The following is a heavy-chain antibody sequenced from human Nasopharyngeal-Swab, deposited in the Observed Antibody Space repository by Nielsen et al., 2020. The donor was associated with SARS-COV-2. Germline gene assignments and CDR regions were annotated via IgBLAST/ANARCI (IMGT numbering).Heavy chain of an antibody. D-gene: IGHD3-16*02. Sequence: GESLKISCAASGFTFSSYEMNWVRQAPGKGLEWVSYISSSGSTIYYADSVKGRFTISRDNAKNSLYLQMSSLRAEDTAVYYCARDYIVAHYYYGMDVWGQGTTVTVSS. V-gene: IGHV3-48*03. CDR3: ARDYIVAHYYYGMDV. CDR2: ISSSGSTI. J-gene: IGHJ6*02. CDR1: GFTFSSYE.